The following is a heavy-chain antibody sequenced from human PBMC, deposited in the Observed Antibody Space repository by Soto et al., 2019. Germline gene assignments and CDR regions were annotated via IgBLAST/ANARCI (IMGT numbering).Heavy chain of an antibody. CDR1: GGSISSGGYS. Sequence: PSETLSLTCAVSGGSISSGGYSWSWIRQPPGKGLEWIGYIYHSGSTYYNPSLKSRVTISVNRSKNQFSLKLSSVTAVYTAVYYRGRTPAISGQGTTVPVSS. V-gene: IGHV4-30-2*01. CDR3: GRTPAI. CDR2: IYHSGST. J-gene: IGHJ3*02.